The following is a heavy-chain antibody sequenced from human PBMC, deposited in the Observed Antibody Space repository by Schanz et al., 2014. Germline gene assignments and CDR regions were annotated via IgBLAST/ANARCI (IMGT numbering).Heavy chain of an antibody. Sequence: VQLVESGGGVVQPGRSLRLSCAASGFTFSSYGMHWVRQAPGKGLEWVSAISGSGASTYYADSVKGRFTISRDNSKNTLYLQMNSLRAEDTAVYYCARGRGCTGGSCYSWFDLWGQGTLVTVAS. J-gene: IGHJ5*02. CDR1: GFTFSSYG. V-gene: IGHV3-23*04. D-gene: IGHD2-15*01. CDR2: ISGSGAST. CDR3: ARGRGCTGGSCYSWFDL.